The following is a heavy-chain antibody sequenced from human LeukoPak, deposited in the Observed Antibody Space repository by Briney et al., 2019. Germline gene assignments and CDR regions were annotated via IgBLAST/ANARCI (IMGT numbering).Heavy chain of an antibody. CDR1: GGSISSGLYS. CDR2: IYHTGST. V-gene: IGHV4-30-2*01. CDR3: ASELLSDDAFDI. Sequence: SETLSLTCDVSGGSISSGLYSWSWIRQPLGKGLEWIGYIYHTGSTYYNPSLKSRVTISVDTSKNQFSLKLSSVTAADTAVYYCASELLSDDAFDIWGQGTMVTVSS. J-gene: IGHJ3*02. D-gene: IGHD1-26*01.